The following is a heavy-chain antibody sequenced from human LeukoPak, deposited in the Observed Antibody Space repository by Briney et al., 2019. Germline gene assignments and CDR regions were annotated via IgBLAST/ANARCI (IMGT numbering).Heavy chain of an antibody. Sequence: PSETPPLTCTVSGGSISSYYWSWIRQPPGKGLEWIGYIYYSGSTNYNPSLKSRVTISVDTSKNQFSLKLSSVTAADTAVYYCARRVRSAFDIWGQGTMVTVSS. CDR2: IYYSGST. CDR3: ARRVRSAFDI. J-gene: IGHJ3*02. V-gene: IGHV4-59*01. CDR1: GGSISSYY.